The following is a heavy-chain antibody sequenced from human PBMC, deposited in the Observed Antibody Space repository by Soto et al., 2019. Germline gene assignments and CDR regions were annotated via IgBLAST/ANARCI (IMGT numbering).Heavy chain of an antibody. CDR1: GGTFSSYT. J-gene: IGHJ4*02. Sequence: SVKVSCKASGGTFSSYTISWVRQAPGQGLEWMGRIIPILGIANYAQKFQGRVTITADKSTSTAYMELSSLRSEDTAVYYCATLRPYCSGGSCYKGGFDYWGQGTLVTVSS. CDR2: IIPILGIA. CDR3: ATLRPYCSGGSCYKGGFDY. D-gene: IGHD2-15*01. V-gene: IGHV1-69*02.